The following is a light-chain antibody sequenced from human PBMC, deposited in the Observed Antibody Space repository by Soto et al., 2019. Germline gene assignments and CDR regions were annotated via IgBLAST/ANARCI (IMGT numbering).Light chain of an antibody. CDR3: TSWTTSTTMI. Sequence: QSVLTQPASVSGSPGQSITISCTGTRSDIGAYNFVSWYQQHPGEVPKLILYDVNVRPSGVSNRFSGSKSGNTASLTISGLQAEVEADYYCTSWTTSTTMIFGGGTKVHRP. V-gene: IGLV2-14*03. CDR1: RSDIGAYNF. CDR2: DVN. J-gene: IGLJ2*01.